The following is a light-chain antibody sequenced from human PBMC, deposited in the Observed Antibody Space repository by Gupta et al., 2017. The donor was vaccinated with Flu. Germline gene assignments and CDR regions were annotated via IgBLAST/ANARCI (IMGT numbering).Light chain of an antibody. Sequence: SITISCTATSSDVGGYNDVSWYQQHPGKAPKVVIFGVSNRPSGVSSRFSGSKSGNTASLTISGLQPEDEADYYCTSYTSSSTVLFGGGTKLTVL. CDR2: GVS. J-gene: IGLJ3*02. CDR1: SSDVGGYND. CDR3: TSYTSSSTVL. V-gene: IGLV2-14*01.